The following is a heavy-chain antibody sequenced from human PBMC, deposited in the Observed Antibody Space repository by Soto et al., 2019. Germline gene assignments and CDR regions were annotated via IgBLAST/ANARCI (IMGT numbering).Heavy chain of an antibody. V-gene: IGHV5-51*01. CDR2: IYPGDSDT. D-gene: IGHD4-17*01. CDR1: GYSFTSYW. J-gene: IGHJ4*02. CDR3: ARLFSGDYVRGKDY. Sequence: DVQLVQSGAEVKKPGESLKISWRGSGYSFTSYWIGCVRQMPGKGLEWMGLIYPGDSDTRYRTSFQGQVTISADKSISTAYLQSSSLKASDTAMYYCARLFSGDYVRGKDYWGQASLVTVSS.